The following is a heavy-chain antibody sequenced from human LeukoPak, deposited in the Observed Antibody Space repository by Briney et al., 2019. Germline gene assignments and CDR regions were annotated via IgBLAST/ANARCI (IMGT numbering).Heavy chain of an antibody. D-gene: IGHD4/OR15-4a*01. Sequence: GGSLRLSCAASGFTFSSYAMTWVRQAPGKGLELVSTITASGSSTYYADSVKGYFTISRDNSKNTLYLQMNSLRVEDAAVYYCAGSRGANYPFDYWGQGTLVTVSS. CDR3: AGSRGANYPFDY. CDR1: GFTFSSYA. V-gene: IGHV3-23*01. CDR2: ITASGSST. J-gene: IGHJ4*02.